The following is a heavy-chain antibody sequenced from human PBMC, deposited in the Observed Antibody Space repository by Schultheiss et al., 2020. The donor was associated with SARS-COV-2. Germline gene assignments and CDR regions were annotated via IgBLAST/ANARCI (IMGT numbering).Heavy chain of an antibody. CDR1: GGSISGYY. CDR2: IYHSGST. V-gene: IGHV4-38-2*02. J-gene: IGHJ4*02. CDR3: AKEGARRAWDTVTEDFDY. D-gene: IGHD4-17*01. Sequence: SETLSLTCTVSGGSISGYYWSWIRQPPGKGLEWIGSIYHSGSTYYNPSLKSRVTISVDTSKNQFSLKLSSVTAADTAVYYCAKEGARRAWDTVTEDFDYWGQGTLVTVSS.